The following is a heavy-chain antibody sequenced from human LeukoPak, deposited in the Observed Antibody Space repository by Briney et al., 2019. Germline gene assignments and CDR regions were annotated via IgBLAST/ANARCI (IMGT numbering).Heavy chain of an antibody. J-gene: IGHJ4*02. CDR2: ISGSGGST. D-gene: IGHD3-10*01. Sequence: PGGSLRLSCAASGFTFSSYAMSSVRQAPGKGLEWVSAISGSGGSTYYADSVKGRFTISRDNSKNTLYLQMNSLRAEDTAVYYRAKDWAPNPKVRGYKPTAVFDYWGQGTLVTVSS. CDR3: AKDWAPNPKVRGYKPTAVFDY. CDR1: GFTFSSYA. V-gene: IGHV3-23*01.